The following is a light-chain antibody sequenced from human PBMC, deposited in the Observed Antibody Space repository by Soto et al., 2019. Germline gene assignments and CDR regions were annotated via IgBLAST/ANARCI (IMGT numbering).Light chain of an antibody. CDR2: GAS. J-gene: IGKJ2*01. Sequence: DTQMTQSQSSLSASVGERVTITCRASQSIGNYLSWYSQKPGKAPKLLIYGASSLQSGVPSRFSGSRSGTYFTLTINHLKPEDFETYYCQQSDTITFTFGQGTKLE. V-gene: IGKV1-39*01. CDR3: QQSDTITFT. CDR1: QSIGNY.